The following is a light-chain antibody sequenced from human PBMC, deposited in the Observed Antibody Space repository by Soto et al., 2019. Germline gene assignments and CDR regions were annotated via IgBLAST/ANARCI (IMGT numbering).Light chain of an antibody. CDR2: SAT. J-gene: IGLJ3*02. CDR1: TGAVTSGYY. Sequence: QAVVTQEPSLTVSPGGTVTLTCAISTGAVTSGYYPNWLQQRPGQAPRSLIYSATYKHSWTPARFSGSLLGDKAALTLSGVQPEDEADYYCLLYYGGAQGVFGGGTKLTVL. V-gene: IGLV7-43*01. CDR3: LLYYGGAQGV.